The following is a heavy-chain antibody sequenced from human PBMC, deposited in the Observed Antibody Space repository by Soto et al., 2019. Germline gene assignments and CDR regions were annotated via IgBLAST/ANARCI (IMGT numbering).Heavy chain of an antibody. CDR3: DRDPSYYDNDLGPGSH. V-gene: IGHV4-59*12. J-gene: IGHJ4*02. CDR1: GGSISSYY. Sequence: PSETLSLTCTVSGGSISSYYWSWIRQPPGKGLEWIGHIYYSGSTNYNPSLKSRITISVDTSKNQFSLRLSSVTAADTAVYYCDRDPSYYDNDLGPGSHWGQGTLVTVSS. D-gene: IGHD3-22*01. CDR2: IYYSGST.